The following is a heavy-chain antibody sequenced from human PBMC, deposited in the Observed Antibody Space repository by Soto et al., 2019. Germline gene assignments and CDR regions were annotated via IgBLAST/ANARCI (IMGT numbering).Heavy chain of an antibody. J-gene: IGHJ4*02. CDR3: AKDQGSSWYEIDY. CDR1: GFTFSSYS. CDR2: ISGSGGST. Sequence: GGSLRLSCAASGFTFSSYSMNWVRQAPGKGLEWVSTISGSGGSTYYADSVKGRFTISRDNAENTLYLQMNSLRAEDTAVYYCAKDQGSSWYEIDYWGQGTLVTVS. V-gene: IGHV3-23*01. D-gene: IGHD6-13*01.